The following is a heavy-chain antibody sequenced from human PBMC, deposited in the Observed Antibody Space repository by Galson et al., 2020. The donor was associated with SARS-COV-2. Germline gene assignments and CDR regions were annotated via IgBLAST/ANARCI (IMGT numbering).Heavy chain of an antibody. D-gene: IGHD3-3*01. V-gene: IGHV4-34*01. J-gene: IGHJ6*02. Sequence: SETLSPTCAVYGGSFSGYYWSWIRQPPGKGLEWIGEINHSGSTNYNPSLKSRVTISVDTSKNQFSLKLSSVTAADTAVYYCARDRRNDFWSGYYGYYYGMDVWGQGTTVTVSS. CDR2: INHSGST. CDR3: ARDRRNDFWSGYYGYYYGMDV. CDR1: GGSFSGYY.